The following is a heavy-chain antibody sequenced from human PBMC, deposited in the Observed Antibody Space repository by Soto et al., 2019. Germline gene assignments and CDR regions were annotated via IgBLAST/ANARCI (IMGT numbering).Heavy chain of an antibody. Sequence: EVPLVESGGDLVQPGGSLKLSCAASGFTFSGSAIHWVRQASGKGLEWVGRISSKANGYATAYAASVRGRFTISRDESKATAFLQMNSLKTEDTAVYYFTRHSTPYDYHMDVWGKGTTFTVSS. D-gene: IGHD2-8*01. CDR2: ISSKANGYAT. CDR3: TRHSTPYDYHMDV. J-gene: IGHJ6*03. CDR1: GFTFSGSA. V-gene: IGHV3-73*01.